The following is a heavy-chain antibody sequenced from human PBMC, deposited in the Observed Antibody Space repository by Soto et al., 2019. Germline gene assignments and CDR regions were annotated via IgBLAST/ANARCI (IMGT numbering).Heavy chain of an antibody. CDR3: ARSPTGKSYGTMDGGSYFDY. Sequence: TSETLSLTCTVSGGSISSSSYYWGWIRQPPGKGLEWIGSIYYSGSTYYNPSLKSRVTISVDTSKNQFSLKLSSVTAADTAVYYCARSPTGKSYGTMDGGSYFDYWGQGTLVTVSS. CDR2: IYYSGST. D-gene: IGHD5-18*01. CDR1: GGSISSSSYY. V-gene: IGHV4-39*01. J-gene: IGHJ4*02.